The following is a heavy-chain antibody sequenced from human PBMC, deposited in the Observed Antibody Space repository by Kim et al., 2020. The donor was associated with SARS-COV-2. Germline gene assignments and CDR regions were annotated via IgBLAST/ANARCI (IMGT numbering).Heavy chain of an antibody. J-gene: IGHJ4*02. D-gene: IGHD2-15*01. CDR2: VFYTGDA. CDR1: GGSISGYV. Sequence: SETLSLTCTVSGGSISGYVWSWIRQAPGKGLDWLGYVFYTGDANYAPSLGSRLNISVDMSKNQFSLRLSSVTAADTAIYYCARRSYSGPEVFASWGQGALVTVSS. CDR3: ARRSYSGPEVFAS. V-gene: IGHV4-59*13.